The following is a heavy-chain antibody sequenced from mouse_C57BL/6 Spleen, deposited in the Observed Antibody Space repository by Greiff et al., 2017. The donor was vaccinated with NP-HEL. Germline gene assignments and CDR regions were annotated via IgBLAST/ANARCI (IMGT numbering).Heavy chain of an antibody. D-gene: IGHD2-5*01. Sequence: EVKLVESGPGLVKPSQSLSLTCSVTGYSITSGYYWNWIRQFPGNKLEWMGYISYDGSNNYNPSLKNRISITRDTSKNQFFLKLNSVTTEDTATYYCARGPYSNFAYWGQGTLVTVSA. CDR3: ARGPYSNFAY. CDR1: GYSITSGYY. J-gene: IGHJ3*01. CDR2: ISYDGSN. V-gene: IGHV3-6*01.